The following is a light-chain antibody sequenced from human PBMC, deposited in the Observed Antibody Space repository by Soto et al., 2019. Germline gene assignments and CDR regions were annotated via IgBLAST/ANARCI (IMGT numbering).Light chain of an antibody. CDR3: QQRTNWHLT. V-gene: IGKV3-11*01. CDR2: YAS. CDR1: QSVTTF. Sequence: EIVLTQSPVTLSLSPGERATLSCRASQSVTTFLAWYQQKPGQAPRRLIYYASKSATGIPARFSGSGSGTDFTLTISILEPEEFAVYYCQQRTNWHLTFGGGTKVEIK. J-gene: IGKJ4*01.